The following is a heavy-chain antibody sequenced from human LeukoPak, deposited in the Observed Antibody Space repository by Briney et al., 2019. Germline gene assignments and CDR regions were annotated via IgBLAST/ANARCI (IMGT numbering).Heavy chain of an antibody. D-gene: IGHD1-26*01. V-gene: IGHV3-30*18. CDR2: ISYDGSNK. CDR1: GFTFSSYG. J-gene: IGHJ3*02. Sequence: PGGSLRLSCAASGFTFSSYGMHWVRQAPGKGLEWVAVISYDGSNKYYADSVKGRFTISRDNSKNTLYLQMNSLRAEDTAVYYCAKDSGGVGATFDIWGQGTMVTVSS. CDR3: AKDSGGVGATFDI.